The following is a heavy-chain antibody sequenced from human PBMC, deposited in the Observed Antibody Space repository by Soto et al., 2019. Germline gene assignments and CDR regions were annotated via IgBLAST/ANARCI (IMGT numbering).Heavy chain of an antibody. CDR3: GRGNSFGSGIDYSDH. D-gene: IGHD3-10*01. J-gene: IGHJ4*02. Sequence: SETLSLTCTVSGGSISPYYWSWIRQPPGKGLEWVGYIYYGGSTSYNPSLKSRVTISLETSKNQFSLKLRSVTAADTAIYYCGRGNSFGSGIDYSDHWGQGAQVTVSS. CDR1: GGSISPYY. CDR2: IYYGGST. V-gene: IGHV4-59*08.